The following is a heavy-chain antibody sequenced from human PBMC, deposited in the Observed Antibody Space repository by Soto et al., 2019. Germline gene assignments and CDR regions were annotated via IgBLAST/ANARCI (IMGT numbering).Heavy chain of an antibody. V-gene: IGHV3-21*01. D-gene: IGHD6-13*01. CDR1: GFTFSSYS. Sequence: EVQLVESGGGLVKPGGSLRLSCAASGFTFSSYSMNWVRQAPGKGLEWVSSISSSSSYIYYADSVKGRFTISRDNAKNSLYLQMNSLRAEDTAVYYCARDPGIAAAGLYCYGMDVWGQGTTVTVSS. CDR3: ARDPGIAAAGLYCYGMDV. CDR2: ISSSSSYI. J-gene: IGHJ6*02.